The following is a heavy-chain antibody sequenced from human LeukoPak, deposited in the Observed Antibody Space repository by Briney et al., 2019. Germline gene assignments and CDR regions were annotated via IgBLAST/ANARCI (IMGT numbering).Heavy chain of an antibody. CDR3: ARLCSIRWCLHDWFDP. Sequence: ASVKVSCKVSGYIFSIYGITWVRQAPGQGLEWMGWISADTSDTIYAQRFQGRVTMTTDTSTSTAYMELRSLRSDDTAVYYCARLCSIRWCLHDWFDPWGQGTLVTVSS. V-gene: IGHV1-18*04. D-gene: IGHD2-21*01. CDR2: ISADTSDT. J-gene: IGHJ5*02. CDR1: GYIFSIYG.